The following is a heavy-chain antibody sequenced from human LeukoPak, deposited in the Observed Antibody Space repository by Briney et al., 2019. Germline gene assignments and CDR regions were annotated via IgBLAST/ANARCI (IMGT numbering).Heavy chain of an antibody. V-gene: IGHV4-4*07. CDR3: AGGISETGSFAF. D-gene: IGHD6-13*01. Sequence: PSETLSLTCSVSGGSIRSYYWSWFRQPAGKGLEWIGRIYTSGSTNYNLSLKSRVTMSVDTSKSQLSLKLSSVTAADTAVYYCAGGISETGSFAFWGQGTLVTVSS. CDR1: GGSIRSYY. J-gene: IGHJ4*02. CDR2: IYTSGST.